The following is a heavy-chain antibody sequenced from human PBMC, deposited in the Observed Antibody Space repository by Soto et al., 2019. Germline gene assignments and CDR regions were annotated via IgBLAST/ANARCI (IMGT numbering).Heavy chain of an antibody. CDR2: ISGSGGST. CDR1: GFTFSSYA. V-gene: IGHV3-23*01. CDR3: AKDPGYSSSWAPVAFDY. D-gene: IGHD6-13*01. Sequence: PGGSLRLSCAASGFTFSSYAMSWVRQAPGKGLEWVSAISGSGGSTYYADSVKGRFTISRDNSKNTLYLQMNSLRAEDTAVYYCAKDPGYSSSWAPVAFDYWGQGTLVTVSS. J-gene: IGHJ4*02.